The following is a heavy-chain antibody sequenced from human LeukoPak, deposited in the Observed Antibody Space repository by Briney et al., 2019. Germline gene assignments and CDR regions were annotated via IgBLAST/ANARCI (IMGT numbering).Heavy chain of an antibody. CDR2: IWYDGNNK. CDR1: GFTFSNYG. D-gene: IGHD2-15*01. J-gene: IGHJ4*02. Sequence: GGSLRLSCAASGFTFSNYGMHWVRQAPGKGLEWMTTIWYDGNNKYYADSVKGRFAISRDNSKNTLYVQMSSLRVEDTAVYYCARDSRAYGSGATIDSGGQGTLVTVSS. V-gene: IGHV3-33*01. CDR3: ARDSRAYGSGATIDS.